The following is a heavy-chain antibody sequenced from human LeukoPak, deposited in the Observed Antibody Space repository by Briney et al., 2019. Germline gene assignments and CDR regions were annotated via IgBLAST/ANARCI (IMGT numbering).Heavy chain of an antibody. CDR1: GFSFSTYY. V-gene: IGHV3-21*01. Sequence: GGSLRLSCAASGFSFSTYYVNWVRQAPGKGLEWVSCISSSSTYIYYADSVRGRFAISRDNAKNSLYLQMNSLRAEDTTVYYCARENHGSFDYWGQGSLVTVSS. D-gene: IGHD1-14*01. CDR2: ISSSSTYI. CDR3: ARENHGSFDY. J-gene: IGHJ4*02.